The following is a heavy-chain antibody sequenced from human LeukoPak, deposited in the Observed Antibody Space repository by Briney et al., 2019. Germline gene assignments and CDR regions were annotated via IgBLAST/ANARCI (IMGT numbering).Heavy chain of an antibody. Sequence: SETLSLTCAVYGGSFSGYYWSWIRQPPGKGLEWLGEINHSGSTNYNPSLKSRVTISVDTSKNQFSLKLSSVTAAGTAVYYCRAAPAYYSNGMNAGAKGPRSPSP. CDR1: GGSFSGYY. V-gene: IGHV4-34*01. D-gene: IGHD2-2*01. CDR3: RAAPAYYSNGMNA. J-gene: IGHJ6*02. CDR2: INHSGST.